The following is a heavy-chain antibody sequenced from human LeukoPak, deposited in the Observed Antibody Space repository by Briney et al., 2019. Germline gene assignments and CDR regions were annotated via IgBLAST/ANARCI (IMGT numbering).Heavy chain of an antibody. CDR3: TRGEVDITMIVVVIYYFDY. Sequence: KPGGSLRLSCAASGFTFSSYSMNWVRQAPGKGLEWVSSISSTSGYIYYADSVKGRFTISTDNAKNSLYLQMNSLTAEDTAVYYCTRGEVDITMIVVVIYYFDYWGQGTLVTVSS. V-gene: IGHV3-21*01. CDR1: GFTFSSYS. D-gene: IGHD3-22*01. CDR2: ISSTSGYI. J-gene: IGHJ4*02.